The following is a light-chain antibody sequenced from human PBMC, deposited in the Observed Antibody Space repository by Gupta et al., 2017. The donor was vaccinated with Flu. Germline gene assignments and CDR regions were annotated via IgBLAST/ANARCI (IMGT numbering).Light chain of an antibody. J-gene: IGKJ2*02. V-gene: IGKV3-11*01. CDR1: QSVSSY. Sequence: PATLSLSPGKRATLSCRASQSVSSYLAWYQQKPGQSPRLLIYDAANRATGIPARFSGSGSGTDFTLTISSLEPEDFAVYYCQQRSNWPRGTFGQGTTLEIK. CDR2: DAA. CDR3: QQRSNWPRGT.